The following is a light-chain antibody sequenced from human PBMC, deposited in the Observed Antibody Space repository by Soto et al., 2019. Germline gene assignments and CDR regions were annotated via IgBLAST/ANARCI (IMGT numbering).Light chain of an antibody. Sequence: IQVTQSPSSLSASVGDRVTITCRASQDISSYLAWYQQKPGKAPTLLIYAASTLQSGVPSRFSGSGFGTDFTLTISSLQPEDFATYYCQQSYSTPYTFGQGTKVDIK. CDR2: AAS. CDR3: QQSYSTPYT. J-gene: IGKJ2*01. V-gene: IGKV1-39*01. CDR1: QDISSY.